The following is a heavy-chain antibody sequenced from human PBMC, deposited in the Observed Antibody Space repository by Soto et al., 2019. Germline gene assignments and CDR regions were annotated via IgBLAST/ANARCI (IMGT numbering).Heavy chain of an antibody. CDR2: MYHGGTT. D-gene: IGHD1-26*01. CDR1: GGSISSCSYY. CDR3: ARRGVWAAATNWFVL. V-gene: IGHV4-39*01. J-gene: IGHJ5*02. Sequence: PSETLSLTCSVSGGSISSCSYYWGWIRQTPGRGLQWIASMYHGGTTYSNPSLKSRVPISVDTSKNQFSLRLTSVTAADTAVYYRARRGVWAAATNWFVLRGQKNLGAVSS.